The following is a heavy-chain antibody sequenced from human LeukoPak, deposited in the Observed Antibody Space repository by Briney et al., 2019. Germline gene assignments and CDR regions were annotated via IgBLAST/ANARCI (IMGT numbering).Heavy chain of an antibody. CDR3: ARTPEGYCSSTSCQPTDYYYYYGMDV. Sequence: GSSVNVSCKDSVCTFSSYAISWVRQAPGQGLEWMGRIIPILGIANYAQKFQGRVTITADKSTSTAYMELSSLRSEDTAVYYCARTPEGYCSSTSCQPTDYYYYYGMDVWGQGATVTVSS. J-gene: IGHJ6*02. V-gene: IGHV1-69*04. D-gene: IGHD2-2*01. CDR1: VCTFSSYA. CDR2: IIPILGIA.